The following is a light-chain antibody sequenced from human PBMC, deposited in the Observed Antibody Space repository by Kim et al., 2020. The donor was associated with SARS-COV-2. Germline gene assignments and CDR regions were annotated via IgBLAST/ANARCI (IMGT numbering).Light chain of an antibody. CDR1: NNNVGNEG. V-gene: IGLV10-54*01. CDR2: RNN. Sequence: ELTQPPSVSKGLRQTATLTCTGNNNNVGNEGAAWLQQHQGHPPKLLSYRNNNRPSGISERLSASRSGNTASLTITGLQPEDEADYYCLAWDSSLTAWVFGGGTQLTVL. J-gene: IGLJ3*02. CDR3: LAWDSSLTAWV.